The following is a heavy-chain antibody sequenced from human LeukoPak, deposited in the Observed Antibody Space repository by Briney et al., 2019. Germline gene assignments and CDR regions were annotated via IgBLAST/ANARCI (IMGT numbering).Heavy chain of an antibody. CDR1: GGSFTGYY. D-gene: IGHD4-17*01. CDR2: VNPSGST. Sequence: SETLSLTCAVFGGSFTGYYWSWIRQSPGRGLDWIGEVNPSGSTNYNPSFKSRVTISVDTSKNQFSLRLSSVTAADTAVYYCARDYGDFPAYYFDYWGQGTLVTVSS. CDR3: ARDYGDFPAYYFDY. V-gene: IGHV4-34*01. J-gene: IGHJ4*02.